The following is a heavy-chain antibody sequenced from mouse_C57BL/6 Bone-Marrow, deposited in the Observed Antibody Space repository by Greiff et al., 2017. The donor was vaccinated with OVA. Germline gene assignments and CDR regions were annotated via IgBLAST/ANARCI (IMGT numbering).Heavy chain of an antibody. D-gene: IGHD2-4*01. V-gene: IGHV1-69*01. CDR2: IDPSDSYT. CDR1: GYTFTSYW. J-gene: IGHJ4*01. CDR3: ARERIRNAMDY. Sequence: QVQLQQSGAELVMPGASVKLSCKASGYTFTSYWMHWVKQRPGQGLEWIGEIDPSDSYTNYNQKFKGKSTLTVDKSSSTAYMQLSSLTSEDSAVYYCARERIRNAMDYWGQGTSVTVSS.